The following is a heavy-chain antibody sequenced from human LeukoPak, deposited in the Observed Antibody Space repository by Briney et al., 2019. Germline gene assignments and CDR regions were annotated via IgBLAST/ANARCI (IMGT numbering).Heavy chain of an antibody. CDR1: GFTVSNNY. CDR2: IYSGGNT. J-gene: IGHJ4*02. V-gene: IGHV3-66*01. Sequence: PGGSLRLSCAISGFTVSNNYMSWVRQAPGKGLKWVSVIYSGGNTYYADSVKGRFTISRDNSKNTLYLQMNSLRVEDTAVYYCARGMYSSGWYSDYWGQGTLVTVSS. D-gene: IGHD6-19*01. CDR3: ARGMYSSGWYSDY.